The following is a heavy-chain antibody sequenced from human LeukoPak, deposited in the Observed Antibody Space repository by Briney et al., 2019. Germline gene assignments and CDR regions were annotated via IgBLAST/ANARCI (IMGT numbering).Heavy chain of an antibody. V-gene: IGHV4-59*01. CDR3: ARSDGYGLVGI. CDR2: IYYSGST. CDR1: GGSISNFF. Sequence: PSETLSLTCTVSGGSISNFFWSWIRRPPGKGLECIGSIYYSGSTDYNPSLKSRVTISVDTSKNQFSLNLNSVTAADTAVYYCARSDGYGLVGIWGQGTMVTVSS. D-gene: IGHD3-10*01. J-gene: IGHJ3*02.